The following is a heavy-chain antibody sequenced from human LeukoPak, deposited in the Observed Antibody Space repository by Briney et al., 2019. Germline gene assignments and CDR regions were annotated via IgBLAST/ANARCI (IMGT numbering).Heavy chain of an antibody. D-gene: IGHD6-6*01. CDR1: GFTFDDYA. V-gene: IGHV3-9*01. Sequence: PGRSLRLSCAASGFTFDDYAMHWVRQAPGKGLEWVSGISWNSGSIGYADSVKGRFTISRDNAKNSLYLQVNSLRAEDTALYYCAKGGRSSSSNAFDIWGQGTMVTVSS. CDR2: ISWNSGSI. CDR3: AKGGRSSSSNAFDI. J-gene: IGHJ3*02.